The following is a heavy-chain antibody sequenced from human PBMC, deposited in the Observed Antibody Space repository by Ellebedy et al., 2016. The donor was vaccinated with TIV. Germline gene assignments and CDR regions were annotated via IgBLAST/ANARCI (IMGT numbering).Heavy chain of an antibody. Sequence: PGGSLRLSCAASGFTFSSYAMHRVRQAPGKGLEWVAVISYDGSNKYYADSVKGRFTISRDNSKNTLYLQMNSLRAEDTALYYCAKDTYSSSSELDYWGQGTLVTVSS. J-gene: IGHJ4*02. D-gene: IGHD6-6*01. V-gene: IGHV3-30-3*01. CDR1: GFTFSSYA. CDR2: ISYDGSNK. CDR3: AKDTYSSSSELDY.